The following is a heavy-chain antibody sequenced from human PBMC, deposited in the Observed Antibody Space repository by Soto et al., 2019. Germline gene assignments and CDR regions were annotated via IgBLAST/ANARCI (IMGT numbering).Heavy chain of an antibody. CDR1: GGTFSSYT. CDR2: IIPILGIA. D-gene: IGHD6-6*01. CDR3: AREPGSVAHSSSSTTLHYYYYMDV. V-gene: IGHV1-69*04. Sequence: SVKVSCKASGGTFSSYTISWVRQAPGQGLEWMGRIIPILGIANYAQKFQGRVTITADKSTSTAYMELSSLRSEDTAVYYCAREPGSVAHSSSSTTLHYYYYMDVWGKGTTVNVSS. J-gene: IGHJ6*03.